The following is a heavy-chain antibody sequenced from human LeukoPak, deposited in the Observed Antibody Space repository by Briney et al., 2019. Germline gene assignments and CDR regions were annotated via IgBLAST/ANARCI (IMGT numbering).Heavy chain of an antibody. D-gene: IGHD3-3*01. CDR3: ARYGDFWSGTDDY. CDR2: IYYSGST. Sequence: SETLSLTCTVSGGSISSSSYYWGWIRQPPGKGLEWIGSIYYSGSTYYNPSLKSRVTISVDRSKNQFSLKLSSVTAADTAVYYCARYGDFWSGTDDYWGQGTLVTVSS. V-gene: IGHV4-39*07. CDR1: GGSISSSSYY. J-gene: IGHJ4*02.